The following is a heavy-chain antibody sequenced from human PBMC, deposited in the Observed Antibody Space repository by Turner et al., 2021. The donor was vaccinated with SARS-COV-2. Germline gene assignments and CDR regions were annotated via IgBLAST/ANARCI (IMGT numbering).Heavy chain of an antibody. J-gene: IGHJ5*02. CDR2: IYYSGST. Sequence: QLQLQESGPGLVKPSETLSLPCPVPGGSLRSSSYYWGWIRQPPGKGLEWIGSIYYSGSTYYNPSLKSRVTISVDTSKNQFSLKLSSVTAADTAVYYCAPSPITMVRGVITFGWFDPWGQGTLVTVSS. V-gene: IGHV4-39*01. CDR3: APSPITMVRGVITFGWFDP. D-gene: IGHD3-10*01. CDR1: GGSLRSSSYY.